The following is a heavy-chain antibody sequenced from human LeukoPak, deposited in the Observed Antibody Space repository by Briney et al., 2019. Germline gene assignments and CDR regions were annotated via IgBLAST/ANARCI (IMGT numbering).Heavy chain of an antibody. D-gene: IGHD2-2*02. V-gene: IGHV3-15*01. CDR1: GFTFSNAW. Sequence: GGSLRLSCAASGFTFSNAWISWVRQAPGKGREWVGRIKSKTDGGTTDYSAPVKGRFTISRDDSKNTLYLKMNSLNTADTAVSYCTTDARCCSSTSCYKFDYWGQGTLVTVSS. CDR3: TTDARCCSSTSCYKFDY. CDR2: IKSKTDGGTT. J-gene: IGHJ4*02.